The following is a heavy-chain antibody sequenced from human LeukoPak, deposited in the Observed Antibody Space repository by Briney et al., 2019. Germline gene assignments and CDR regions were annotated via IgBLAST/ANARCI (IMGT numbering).Heavy chain of an antibody. CDR2: ISSSGSTI. Sequence: GRCLRLSCAASGFTLSSYEMNWVRQATGQGLEWVSYISSSGSTIYYADSVKGRFTISRDNAKNSLYLQMNSLRAEDTAVYYCARDSSGYYHFDYWGQGTLVTVSS. D-gene: IGHD3-22*01. CDR3: ARDSSGYYHFDY. J-gene: IGHJ4*02. CDR1: GFTLSSYE. V-gene: IGHV3-48*03.